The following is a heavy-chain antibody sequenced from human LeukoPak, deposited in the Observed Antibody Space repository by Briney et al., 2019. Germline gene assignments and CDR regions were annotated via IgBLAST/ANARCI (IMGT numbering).Heavy chain of an antibody. Sequence: PSETLSLACTVSGGSINNYYWTWIRQPAGKGLEWIGRIYSSGKTNYNPSLKSRVTMSVDTSNNQLSLMMTSVTAADTAVFYCARTPQGDNYFDYWGQGHLVTVSS. CDR2: IYSSGKT. V-gene: IGHV4-4*07. D-gene: IGHD3-9*01. CDR1: GGSINNYY. J-gene: IGHJ4*02. CDR3: ARTPQGDNYFDY.